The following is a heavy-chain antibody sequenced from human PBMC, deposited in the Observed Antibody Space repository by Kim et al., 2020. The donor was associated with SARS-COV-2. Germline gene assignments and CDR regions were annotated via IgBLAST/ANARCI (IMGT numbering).Heavy chain of an antibody. J-gene: IGHJ6*02. V-gene: IGHV1-3*01. CDR2: INAGNGNT. Sequence: ASVKVSCKASGYTFTSYAMHWVRQAPGQRLEWMGWINAGNGNTKYSQKFQGRVTITRDTSASTAYMELSSLRSEDTAVYYCARDQTYQLLRGYYYGMDVWGQGTTVTVSS. CDR1: GYTFTSYA. CDR3: ARDQTYQLLRGYYYGMDV. D-gene: IGHD2-2*01.